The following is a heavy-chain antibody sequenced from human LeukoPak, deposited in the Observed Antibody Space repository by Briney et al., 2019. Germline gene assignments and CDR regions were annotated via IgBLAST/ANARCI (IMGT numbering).Heavy chain of an antibody. CDR3: ARDLSIGSLDF. CDR2: MWYDGSRE. D-gene: IGHD1-26*01. Sequence: GGSLRLSCAASGFILSTHGMHWVRQAPSKGLEWVAGMWYDGSREDYADSVKGRFTISRDMSKNTLNLQMNSLRVEDTAMFYCARDLSIGSLDFRGQGTLVTGSS. CDR1: GFILSTHG. V-gene: IGHV3-33*01. J-gene: IGHJ4*02.